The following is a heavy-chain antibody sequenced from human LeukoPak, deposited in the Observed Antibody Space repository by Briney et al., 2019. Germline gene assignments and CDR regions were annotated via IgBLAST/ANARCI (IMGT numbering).Heavy chain of an antibody. D-gene: IGHD6-25*01. V-gene: IGHV3-23*01. CDR3: AKDLSRLYYYYGMDV. Sequence: GGSLRLSCAASGFTFSNYAMSWVRQAPGKGLEWVSAISGSGGSTYYADSVKGRFTISRDNPKNTLYLQMNSLRAEDTAVYYCAKDLSRLYYYYGMDVWGQGTTVTVSS. J-gene: IGHJ6*02. CDR2: ISGSGGST. CDR1: GFTFSNYA.